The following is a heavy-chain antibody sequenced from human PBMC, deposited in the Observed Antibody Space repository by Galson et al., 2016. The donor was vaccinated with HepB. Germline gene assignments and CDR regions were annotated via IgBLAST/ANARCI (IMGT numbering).Heavy chain of an antibody. Sequence: SLRLSCAASGFSFGTQAMNWVRQAPGKGPEWVSGISGSGGDTFYADSVKGRFTIYRDNSKNTLHLEMNSLRAEDTAIYYCARGSRVNSYTFDVWGLGTMVAVSS. CDR3: ARGSRVNSYTFDV. J-gene: IGHJ3*01. D-gene: IGHD2-2*01. CDR1: GFSFGTQA. CDR2: ISGSGGDT. V-gene: IGHV3-23*01.